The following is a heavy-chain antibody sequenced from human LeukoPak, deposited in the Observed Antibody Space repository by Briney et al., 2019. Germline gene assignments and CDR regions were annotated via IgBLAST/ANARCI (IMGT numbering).Heavy chain of an antibody. CDR1: GFSFSSYA. CDR3: AKRDYYDSNSYSPPFEN. Sequence: GGSLRLSCAASGFSFSSYAMSWVRQPPEKGLEWVSGLSGSGGRTYYADSVKGRFTISRDNSRDTLYLQMNSLRAEDTAVYFCAKRDYYDSNSYSPPFENWGQGTLVTVSS. D-gene: IGHD3-22*01. CDR2: LSGSGGRT. V-gene: IGHV3-23*01. J-gene: IGHJ4*02.